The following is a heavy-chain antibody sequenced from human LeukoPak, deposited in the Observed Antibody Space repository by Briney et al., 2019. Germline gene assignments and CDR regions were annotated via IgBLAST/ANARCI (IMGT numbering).Heavy chain of an antibody. Sequence: PGGSLRLSCAASGFTFSSYAMSWVRQAPGKGLEWVSAISGSGGSTYYADSVKGRFTISRDNSKNTLYLQMNSLRAEDTAVYYCANLRYFDCCPFDYWGQGTLVTVSS. CDR2: ISGSGGST. CDR1: GFTFSSYA. D-gene: IGHD3-9*01. V-gene: IGHV3-23*01. CDR3: ANLRYFDCCPFDY. J-gene: IGHJ4*02.